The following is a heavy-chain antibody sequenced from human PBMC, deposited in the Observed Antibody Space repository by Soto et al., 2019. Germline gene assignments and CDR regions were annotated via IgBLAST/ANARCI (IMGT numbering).Heavy chain of an antibody. CDR2: INAGNGNT. J-gene: IGHJ4*02. D-gene: IGHD3-3*01. CDR3: ARTQNNYDFWSGPEYYFDY. CDR1: GYTFTSYA. Sequence: ASVKVSCKASGYTFTSYAMHWVRQAPGQRLEWMGWINAGNGNTKYSQKFQGRVTITRDTSASTAYMELSSLRSEDTAVYYCARTQNNYDFWSGPEYYFDYWRQGTLVTVSS. V-gene: IGHV1-3*01.